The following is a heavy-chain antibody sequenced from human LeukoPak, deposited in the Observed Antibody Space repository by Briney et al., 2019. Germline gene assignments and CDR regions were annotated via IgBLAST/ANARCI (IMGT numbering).Heavy chain of an antibody. CDR2: IYYTGST. Sequence: PSETLSLTCTVSGVSITSYYWSWVRQSPGRGLEWIGYIYYTGSTNYNPSLKSRVTISVDTSKSHFSLKLSSVTAADTAVYYCARPQHDALDIWGQGTMVTVSS. V-gene: IGHV4-59*08. CDR1: GVSITSYY. CDR3: ARPQHDALDI. D-gene: IGHD1-1*01. J-gene: IGHJ3*02.